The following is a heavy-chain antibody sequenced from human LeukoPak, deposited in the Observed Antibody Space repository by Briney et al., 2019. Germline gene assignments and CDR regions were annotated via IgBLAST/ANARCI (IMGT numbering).Heavy chain of an antibody. D-gene: IGHD6-25*01. V-gene: IGHV4-39*07. CDR3: AKDFSSASYTYYYYYMDV. CDR1: GGSITTTTYC. CDR2: IYYSGNT. J-gene: IGHJ6*03. Sequence: SETLSLTCTVSGGSITTTTYCWGWIRQPPGKGLEWIGSIYYSGNTYYNPSLKSRVTISLDTSKNQFSLKVSSVTAADTAIYYCAKDFSSASYTYYYYYMDVWSKGTTVTVSS.